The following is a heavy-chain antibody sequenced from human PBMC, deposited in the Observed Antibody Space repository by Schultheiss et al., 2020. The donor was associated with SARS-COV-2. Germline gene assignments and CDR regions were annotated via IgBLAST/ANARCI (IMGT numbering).Heavy chain of an antibody. J-gene: IGHJ4*02. V-gene: IGHV4-31*03. CDR2: IYYSGST. CDR1: GGSISSGGYY. Sequence: SQTLSLTCPVSGGSISSGGYYWSWIRQHPGKGLEWIGYIYYSGSTYYNPSLKSRVTISVDTSKNQFSLKLSSVTAADTAVYYCARDDSSGSSDYWGQGTLVTVSS. D-gene: IGHD3-22*01. CDR3: ARDDSSGSSDY.